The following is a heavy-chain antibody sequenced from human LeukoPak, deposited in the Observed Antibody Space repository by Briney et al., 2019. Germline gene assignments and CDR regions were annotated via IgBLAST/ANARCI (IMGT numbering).Heavy chain of an antibody. CDR1: GGSISSYY. Sequence: SETLSLTCTVSGGSISSYYWSRIRQPPGKGLEWIGYIYYSGSTNYKSSLKSRVTISVDTSKNQFSLKLSSVTAADTAVYYCARAYYYDSSGLFDYWGQGTLVTVSS. V-gene: IGHV4-59*08. D-gene: IGHD3-22*01. J-gene: IGHJ4*02. CDR2: IYYSGST. CDR3: ARAYYYDSSGLFDY.